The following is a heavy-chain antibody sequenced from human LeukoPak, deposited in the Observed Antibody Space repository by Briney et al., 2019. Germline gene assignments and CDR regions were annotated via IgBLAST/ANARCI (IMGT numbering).Heavy chain of an antibody. J-gene: IGHJ3*02. V-gene: IGHV1-18*01. CDR2: ISAYNGNT. CDR3: AKTSRGSYDKVEFRAGDAFDI. CDR1: GYTFTSYG. D-gene: IGHD1-26*01. Sequence: GASVKVSCKASGYTFTSYGISWVRQAPGQGLEWMGWISAYNGNTNYAQKLQGRVTMTTDTSTSTAYMELRSLRSDDTAVYYYAKTSRGSYDKVEFRAGDAFDIWGQGTMVTVSS.